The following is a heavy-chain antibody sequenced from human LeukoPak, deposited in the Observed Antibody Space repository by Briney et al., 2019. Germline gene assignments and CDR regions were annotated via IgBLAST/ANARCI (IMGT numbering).Heavy chain of an antibody. Sequence: SVKVSCEASGGTFSSYAISWVRQAPGQGLEWMGRIIPILGITNYAQKFGGRVTITANKSTSADYMELSSLRSEDTAVYYCARSSSGWYEYNFDYWGQGTLVTVSS. D-gene: IGHD6-19*01. CDR3: ARSSSGWYEYNFDY. V-gene: IGHV1-69*04. CDR2: IIPILGIT. J-gene: IGHJ4*02. CDR1: GGTFSSYA.